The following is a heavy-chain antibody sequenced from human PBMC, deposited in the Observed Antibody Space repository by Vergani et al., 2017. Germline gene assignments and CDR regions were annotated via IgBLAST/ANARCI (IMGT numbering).Heavy chain of an antibody. V-gene: IGHV1-3*01. CDR3: ARGNADYDILTRTYYYYYGMDV. Sequence: QVQLVQSGAEVKKPGASVKVSCKASGYTFTSYAMHWVRQAPGQRLEWMGWINAGNGNTKYSQKFQGRVTITRDTSASTAYMWLGRLRSEDTAVYYCARGNADYDILTRTYYYYYGMDVWGQGTTVTVSS. J-gene: IGHJ6*02. D-gene: IGHD3-9*01. CDR1: GYTFTSYA. CDR2: INAGNGNT.